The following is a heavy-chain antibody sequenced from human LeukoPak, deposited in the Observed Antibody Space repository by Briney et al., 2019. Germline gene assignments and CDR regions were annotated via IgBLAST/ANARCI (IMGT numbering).Heavy chain of an antibody. D-gene: IGHD3-10*01. CDR2: ISGSGRSI. V-gene: IGHV3-23*01. J-gene: IGHJ4*02. Sequence: GGSLRLSCAASGFTFSNYAMNWVRQAPGKGLEWVSDISGSGRSIYYGDSFQGRFTISRDNSKNTVHLQMNSLRAEDTAIYYCAKGVRPYGDYFDYWGQGPLVTVSS. CDR1: GFTFSNYA. CDR3: AKGVRPYGDYFDY.